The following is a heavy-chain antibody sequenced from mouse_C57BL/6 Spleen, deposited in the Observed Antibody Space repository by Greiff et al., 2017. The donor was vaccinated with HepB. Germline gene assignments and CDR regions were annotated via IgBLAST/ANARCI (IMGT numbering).Heavy chain of an antibody. D-gene: IGHD2-4*01. J-gene: IGHJ1*03. V-gene: IGHV1-78*01. CDR2: IYPRDGST. Sequence: VQLQQSDAELVKPGASVKISCKVSGYTFTDHTIHWMKQRPEQGLEWIGYIYPRDGSTKYNEKFKGKATLTADKSSSTAYMQLNSLTSEDSAVYFCAKDYDYSYWYFDVWGTGTTVTVSS. CDR1: GYTFTDHT. CDR3: AKDYDYSYWYFDV.